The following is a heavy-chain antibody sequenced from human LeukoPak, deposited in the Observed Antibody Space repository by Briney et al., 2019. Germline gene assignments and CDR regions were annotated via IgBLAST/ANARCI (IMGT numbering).Heavy chain of an antibody. CDR1: DDSISDYY. CDR3: ASDPGDYYFDY. V-gene: IGHV4-59*01. J-gene: IGHJ4*02. D-gene: IGHD3-3*01. CDR2: FYNSGRS. Sequence: KPSETLSLPCTVSDDSISDYYRGWIRQPPGKGLEWIGYFYNSGRSTYNPSLKSRVTISVDTSKNQFSLKLSSVTAADTAVYYCASDPGDYYFDYWGQGSLVTVSS.